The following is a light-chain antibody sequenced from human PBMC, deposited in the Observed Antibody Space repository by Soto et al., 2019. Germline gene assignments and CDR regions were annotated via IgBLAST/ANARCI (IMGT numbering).Light chain of an antibody. CDR1: TGAVASAHY. V-gene: IGLV7-46*01. CDR3: LLFYSGARPV. CDR2: DIS. J-gene: IGLJ7*01. Sequence: QAVVTQEPSLTVSPGGTVTLTCDFSTGAVASAHYPYWFQQKPGQAPRTLIYDISNKHSWTPARFSGSLLGGKAALTLSGAQPEDEAEYYCLLFYSGARPVFGGGTQLTVL.